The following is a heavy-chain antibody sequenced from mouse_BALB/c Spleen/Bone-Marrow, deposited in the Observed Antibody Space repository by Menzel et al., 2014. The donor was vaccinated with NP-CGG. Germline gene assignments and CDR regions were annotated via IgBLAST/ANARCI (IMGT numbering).Heavy chain of an antibody. CDR1: GFTFSSYT. CDR2: ISNGGGST. Sequence: EVKLMESGGGLVQPGGSLKLSCAASGFTFSSYTMSWVRQTPEKRLEWVAYISNGGGSTYYPDTVKGRFTISRDNAKNTLYLKMSSLKSEGTAMYYYTRHYYGSSYFDYWGEGTTLTVSS. CDR3: TRHYYGSSYFDY. V-gene: IGHV5-12-2*01. J-gene: IGHJ2*01. D-gene: IGHD1-1*01.